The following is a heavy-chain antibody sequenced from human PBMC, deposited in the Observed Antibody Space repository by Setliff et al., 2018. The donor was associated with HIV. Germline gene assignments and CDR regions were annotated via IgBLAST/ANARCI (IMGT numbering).Heavy chain of an antibody. J-gene: IGHJ4*02. CDR2: ITPFVGIT. CDR1: GGTFSDFR. D-gene: IGHD6-13*01. Sequence: SVKVSCKASGGTFSDFRITWVRQAPGQGLEWMGEITPFVGITNYAQKFQGRVTSSADESTATAYIELSSLTSQDTAVYYCARDKGIREAASLDYWGQGSLVTVSS. CDR3: ARDKGIREAASLDY. V-gene: IGHV1-69*10.